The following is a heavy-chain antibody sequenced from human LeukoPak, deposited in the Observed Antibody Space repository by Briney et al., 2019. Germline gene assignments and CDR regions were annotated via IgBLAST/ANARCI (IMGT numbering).Heavy chain of an antibody. CDR1: GFTFSSYE. Sequence: PGGSLRLSCAASGFTFSSYEINWVRQAPGKGLVWVSSISGGGSTENYADSVTGRFTISRDNAKDSLLLQMNSLRGEEKAGYYCAGGGRGYGMDVWGEGATATVS. CDR2: ISGGGSTE. J-gene: IGHJ6*01. CDR3: AGGGRGYGMDV. V-gene: IGHV3-48*03. D-gene: IGHD5-12*01.